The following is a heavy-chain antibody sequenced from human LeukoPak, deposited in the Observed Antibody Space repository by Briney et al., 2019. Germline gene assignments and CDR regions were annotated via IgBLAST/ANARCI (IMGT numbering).Heavy chain of an antibody. CDR3: AREVGSGWYYFDY. J-gene: IGHJ4*02. Sequence: SVKVSCKASGGTFSSYAISWVRQAPGQGLEWMGRIIPIFGTANYAQKFQGRVTITTGESTSTAYMELSSLRSEDTAVYYCAREVGSGWYYFDYWGQGTLVTVSS. V-gene: IGHV1-69*05. CDR2: IIPIFGTA. D-gene: IGHD6-19*01. CDR1: GGTFSSYA.